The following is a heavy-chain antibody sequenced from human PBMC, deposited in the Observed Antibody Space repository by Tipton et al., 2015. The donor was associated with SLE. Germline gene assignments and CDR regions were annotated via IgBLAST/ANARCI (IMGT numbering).Heavy chain of an antibody. V-gene: IGHV3-30*02. CDR3: AKDGARGYYYYGMDV. J-gene: IGHJ6*02. Sequence: WIRQPPGKGLEWVAFIRYDGSNKYYADSVKGRFTISRDNSKNTLYLQMNSLRAEDTAVYYCAKDGARGYYYYGMDVWGQGTTVTVSS. CDR2: IRYDGSNK. D-gene: IGHD3-16*01.